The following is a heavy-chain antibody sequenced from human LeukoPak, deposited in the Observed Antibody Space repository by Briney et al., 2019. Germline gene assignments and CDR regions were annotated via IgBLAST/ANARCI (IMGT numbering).Heavy chain of an antibody. CDR2: INHSGST. D-gene: IGHD6-19*01. Sequence: SETLSLTCAVYGGSFSGYYWSWIRQPPGKGLEWIGEINHSGSTNYNPSLKSRVTISVDTSKNQFSLKLSSVTAADTAVCYCASTYSSGWEYFQHWGQGTLVTVSS. CDR1: GGSFSGYY. V-gene: IGHV4-34*01. CDR3: ASTYSSGWEYFQH. J-gene: IGHJ1*01.